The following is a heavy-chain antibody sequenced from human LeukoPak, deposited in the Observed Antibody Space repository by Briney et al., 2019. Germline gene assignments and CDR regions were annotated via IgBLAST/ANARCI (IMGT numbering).Heavy chain of an antibody. CDR3: ATGEYYFDY. CDR2: ISSSSSYI. Sequence: GGPLRLSCAASGFTFSSYSMNWVRQAPGKGLEWVSSISSSSSYIYYADSVKGRFTISRDNSKNTLYLQMNSLRAEDTAVYYCATGEYYFDYWGQGTLVTVSS. V-gene: IGHV3-21*01. D-gene: IGHD3-10*01. CDR1: GFTFSSYS. J-gene: IGHJ4*02.